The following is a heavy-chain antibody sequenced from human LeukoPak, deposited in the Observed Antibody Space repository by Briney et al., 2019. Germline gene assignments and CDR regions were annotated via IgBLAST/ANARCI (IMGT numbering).Heavy chain of an antibody. CDR3: ARADPLFYYFDY. CDR2: IYYSGST. V-gene: IGHV4-59*01. D-gene: IGHD2/OR15-2a*01. J-gene: IGHJ4*02. Sequence: SETLSLTCTVSGGSISSYYWSWIRQPPGKGLEWVGYIYYSGSTNYNPSLESRVTISVDTSKNQFSLRLSSVTAADTALYYCARADPLFYYFDYWGQGTLVTVSS. CDR1: GGSISSYY.